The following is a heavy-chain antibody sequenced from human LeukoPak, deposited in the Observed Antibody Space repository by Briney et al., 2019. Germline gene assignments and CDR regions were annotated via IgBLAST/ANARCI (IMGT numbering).Heavy chain of an antibody. V-gene: IGHV3-30*18. CDR2: VSYDGSNK. CDR3: AKEISRRGAFDI. Sequence: GGSLRLSCAASGFTFSSYGMHWVRQAPGKGLEWVAVVSYDGSNKYYADSVKGRFTISRDNSKNTLYLQMNSLRAEDTAVYYCAKEISRRGAFDIWGQGTMVTVSS. J-gene: IGHJ3*02. CDR1: GFTFSSYG.